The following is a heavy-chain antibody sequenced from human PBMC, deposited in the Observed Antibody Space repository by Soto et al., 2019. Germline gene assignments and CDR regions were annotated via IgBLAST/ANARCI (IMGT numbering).Heavy chain of an antibody. V-gene: IGHV3-30*18. CDR2: ISYDGSNK. J-gene: IGHJ4*02. CDR3: AKDQARAVAGPSTGFYY. Sequence: GESLKISCAASGFTFSSYGMHWVRQAPGKGLEWVAVISYDGSNKYYADSVKGRFTISRDNSKNMLYLQMNSLRAEDTAVYYCAKDQARAVAGPSTGFYYWGQGTLVTVSS. CDR1: GFTFSSYG. D-gene: IGHD6-19*01.